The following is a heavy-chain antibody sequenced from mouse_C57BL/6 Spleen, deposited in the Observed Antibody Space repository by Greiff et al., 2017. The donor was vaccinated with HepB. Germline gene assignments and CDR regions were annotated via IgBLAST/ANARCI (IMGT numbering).Heavy chain of an antibody. CDR3: ARQLWFYFDV. V-gene: IGHV1-26*01. CDR2: INPNNGGT. J-gene: IGHJ1*03. D-gene: IGHD2-2*01. Sequence: EVQLQQSGPELVKPGASVKISCKASGYTFTDYYMNWVKQSHGKSLEWIGDINPNNGGTSYNQKFKGKATLTVDKSSSTAYMELRSLTSEDSAVYYCARQLWFYFDVWGTGTTVTVSS. CDR1: GYTFTDYY.